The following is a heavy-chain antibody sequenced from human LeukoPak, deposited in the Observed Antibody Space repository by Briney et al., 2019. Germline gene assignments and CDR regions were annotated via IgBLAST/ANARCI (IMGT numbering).Heavy chain of an antibody. CDR2: INHSGST. Sequence: PSETLSLTCTVSGGSISSGGYYWSWIRQPPGKGLEWIGEINHSGSTNYNPSLKSRVTMSVDTSKKQFSLKLSSVTAADAAVYYCARVPMLVAVFDYWGQGTLVTVSS. V-gene: IGHV4-39*07. CDR1: GGSISSGGYY. D-gene: IGHD3-22*01. CDR3: ARVPMLVAVFDY. J-gene: IGHJ4*02.